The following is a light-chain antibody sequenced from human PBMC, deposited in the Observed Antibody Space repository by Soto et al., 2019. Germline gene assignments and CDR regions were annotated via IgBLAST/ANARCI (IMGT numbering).Light chain of an antibody. J-gene: IGLJ2*01. Sequence: QTVVTQPASVSGSPGQSITISCTGTSSDIGAYNYVSWYQQHPGKAPKLMIYDVSNRPSGVSNRFSGSKSGNTASLTISGLQAEDEADYYCSSFTTTITLVFGGGTKLTVL. V-gene: IGLV2-14*03. CDR1: SSDIGAYNY. CDR3: SSFTTTITLV. CDR2: DVS.